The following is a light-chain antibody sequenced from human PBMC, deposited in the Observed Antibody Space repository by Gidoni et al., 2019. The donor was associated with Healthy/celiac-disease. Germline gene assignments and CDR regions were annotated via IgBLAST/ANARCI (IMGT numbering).Light chain of an antibody. J-gene: IGKJ3*01. V-gene: IGKV4-1*01. CDR1: QSVLYSSDNKNF. CDR3: QEHHRTPLT. Sequence: DIVMTQSPDSLAVSLGERATINCKSSQSVLYSSDNKNFLAWYQQQPGPPPKLLIYWASNRASAVPDRFRGSGSGSDSTPPIRVLQADDVAYYYFQEHHRTPLTFGPGTKLDIK. CDR2: WAS.